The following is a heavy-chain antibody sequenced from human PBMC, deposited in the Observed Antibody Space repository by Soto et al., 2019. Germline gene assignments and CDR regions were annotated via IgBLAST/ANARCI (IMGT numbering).Heavy chain of an antibody. J-gene: IGHJ5*02. CDR2: IIPIFGTA. V-gene: IGHV1-69*13. CDR3: ARVHGSGSYYNSNADHLPFDP. CDR1: GGTFSSYA. Sequence: GASVKVSCKASGGTFSSYAISWVRQAPGQGLEWMGGIIPIFGTANYAQKFQGRVTITADESTSTAYMELSSLRSEDTAVYYCARVHGSGSYYNSNADHLPFDPWGQGTLVTVSS. D-gene: IGHD3-10*01.